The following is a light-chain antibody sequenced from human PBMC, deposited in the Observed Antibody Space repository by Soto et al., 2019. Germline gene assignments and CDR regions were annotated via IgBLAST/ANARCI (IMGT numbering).Light chain of an antibody. V-gene: IGKV3-20*01. CDR1: QSVSSNY. CDR2: GAS. J-gene: IGKJ1*01. CDR3: QQYGSSPET. Sequence: EIVLTQSPGTLSLSPGERATLSCRASQSVSSNYLAWYQQKPGQAPRLLIYGASSRATGIPDRFSGSGSGTAFTLTISRLEPEDFVVYYCQQYGSSPETFGQGTKVEIK.